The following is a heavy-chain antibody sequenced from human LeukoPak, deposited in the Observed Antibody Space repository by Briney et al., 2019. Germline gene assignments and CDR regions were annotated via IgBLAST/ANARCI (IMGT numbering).Heavy chain of an antibody. CDR2: ISSSSSYT. V-gene: IGHV3-11*06. CDR1: GFTFSDYY. Sequence: PGGSLRLSCAASGFTFSDYYMSWIRQAPGKGLEWASYISSSSSYTNYADSVKGRSTISRDNARSSLFMSMSSLRAEDTAVYCCAGSIIVGATGAFDVWGQGTMVTVS. J-gene: IGHJ3*01. D-gene: IGHD2-21*01. CDR3: AGSIIVGATGAFDV.